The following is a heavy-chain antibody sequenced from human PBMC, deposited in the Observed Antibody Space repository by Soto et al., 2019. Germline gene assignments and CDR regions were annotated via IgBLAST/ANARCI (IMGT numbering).Heavy chain of an antibody. CDR2: IYYSGST. Sequence: SETLSLTCTVSGGSISSGGYYWSWIRQHPGKDLEWIGYIYYSGSTYYNPSLKSRVTISVDTSKNQFSLKLSSVTAADTAAYYCARTRTTLYYYYGMDVWGQGTTVTVSS. J-gene: IGHJ6*02. D-gene: IGHD1-7*01. CDR3: ARTRTTLYYYYGMDV. V-gene: IGHV4-31*03. CDR1: GGSISSGGYY.